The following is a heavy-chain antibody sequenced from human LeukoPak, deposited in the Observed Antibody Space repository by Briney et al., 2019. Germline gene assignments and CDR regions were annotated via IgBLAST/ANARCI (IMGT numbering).Heavy chain of an antibody. D-gene: IGHD3-10*01. CDR3: AREGSYSIIFDY. Sequence: PGGSLRLSCAASGFTVSSNYMSWIRQPAGKGLEWIGRIYTSGSTNYNPSLKSRVTISVDTSKNQFSLKLSSVTAADTAVYYCAREGSYSIIFDYWGQGTLVTVSS. J-gene: IGHJ4*02. CDR1: GFTVSSNY. V-gene: IGHV4-4*07. CDR2: IYTSGST.